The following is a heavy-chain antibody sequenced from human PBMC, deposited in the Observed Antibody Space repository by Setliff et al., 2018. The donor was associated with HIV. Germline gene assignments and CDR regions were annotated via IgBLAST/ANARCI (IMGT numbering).Heavy chain of an antibody. CDR1: GGSISSYY. CDR3: ARLNLEQWVQRIDS. J-gene: IGHJ5*01. Sequence: KPSETLSLTCTVSGGSISSYYWSWIRQPPGKGLEWIGYIYYSGSTYYNPSLKSRVTISVDTSKKQFSLKLSSVTAADTAVYYCARLNLEQWVQRIDSWGQGTLVTVSS. CDR2: IYYSGST. V-gene: IGHV4-59*08. D-gene: IGHD6-19*01.